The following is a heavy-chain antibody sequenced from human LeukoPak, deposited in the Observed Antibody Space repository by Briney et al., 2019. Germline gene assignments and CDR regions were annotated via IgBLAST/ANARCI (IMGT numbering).Heavy chain of an antibody. CDR1: GFTFSSYA. CDR3: ARDRRAYDSSSYYFDY. D-gene: IGHD3-22*01. J-gene: IGHJ4*02. Sequence: GGSLRLSCAASGFTFSSYAMSWVRQAPGKGLEWVSAISGSGGSTYYADSVKGRFTISRDNSKNTLYLQMNSLRAEDTAVYYCARDRRAYDSSSYYFDYWGQGTLVTVSS. CDR2: ISGSGGST. V-gene: IGHV3-23*01.